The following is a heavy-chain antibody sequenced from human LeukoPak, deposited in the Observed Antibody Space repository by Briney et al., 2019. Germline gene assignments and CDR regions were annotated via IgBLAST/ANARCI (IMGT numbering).Heavy chain of an antibody. J-gene: IGHJ5*02. V-gene: IGHV4-39*01. CDR1: GGSISSSSYY. D-gene: IGHD3-10*01. CDR2: IYYSGST. CDR3: ARVLLWFGESRFDP. Sequence: PSETLSLTCTVSGGSISSSSYYWGWIRQPPGKGLEWIGTIYYSGSTYYNPSLKSRVTISVDTSKNQFSLKLSSVTAADTAVYYCARVLLWFGESRFDPWGQGTLVTVSS.